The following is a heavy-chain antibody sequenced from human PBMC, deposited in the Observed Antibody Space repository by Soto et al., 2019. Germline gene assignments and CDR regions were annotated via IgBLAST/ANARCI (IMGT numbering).Heavy chain of an antibody. CDR1: GYTFTSYD. CDR3: ARFPGYYYYYYMDV. J-gene: IGHJ6*03. CDR2: MNPNSGNT. Sequence: ASVKVSCKASGYTFTSYDINWVRQATGQGLEWMGWMNPNSGNTGYAQKFQGRVTMTRNISLSTAYMELSSLRFEDMAVYYCARFPGYYYYYYMDVWGKGTTVTVSS. V-gene: IGHV1-8*01.